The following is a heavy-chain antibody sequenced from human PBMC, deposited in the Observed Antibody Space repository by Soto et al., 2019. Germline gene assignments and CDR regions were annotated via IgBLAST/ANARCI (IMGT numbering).Heavy chain of an antibody. CDR3: ARGGKLRFLEWSYYMDV. V-gene: IGHV4-31*03. CDR2: IYYSGST. Sequence: SETLSLTCTVSGGSISSGGYYWSWIRQHPGKGLEWIGYIYYSGSTYYNPSLKSRVTISVDTSKNQYSLKLSSVTAADTSVYYCARGGKLRFLEWSYYMDVWGKGTTVTVSS. D-gene: IGHD3-3*01. CDR1: GGSISSGGYY. J-gene: IGHJ6*03.